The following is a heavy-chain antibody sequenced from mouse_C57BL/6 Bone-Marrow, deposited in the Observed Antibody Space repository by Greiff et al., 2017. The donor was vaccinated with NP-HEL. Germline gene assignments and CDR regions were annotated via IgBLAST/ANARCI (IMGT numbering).Heavy chain of an antibody. D-gene: IGHD3-2*02. CDR2: IDPSDSYT. J-gene: IGHJ3*01. CDR3: ASADSSGWFAY. Sequence: QVQLQQPGAELVMPGASVKLSCKASGYTFTSYWMHWVKQRPGQGLEWIGEIDPSDSYTNYNQKFKGKSTLTVDKSSSTAYMQLSSVASEDVAVYYSASADSSGWFAYWGKGTLVTVSA. V-gene: IGHV1-69*01. CDR1: GYTFTSYW.